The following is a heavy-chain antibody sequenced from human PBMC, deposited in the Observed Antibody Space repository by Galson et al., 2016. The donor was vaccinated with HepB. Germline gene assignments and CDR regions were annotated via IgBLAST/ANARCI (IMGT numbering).Heavy chain of an antibody. CDR2: IYHSEST. CDR1: GGSISSSNW. D-gene: IGHD1-26*01. Sequence: SETLSLTCAVSGGSISSSNWWSWVRQPPGKGLEWIGEIYHSESTYYNPSLKSRVTISVDKSKNQFSLKLSSVTVADTAVYYCARGPDKSYGAFDIWGQGTMVTVSS. J-gene: IGHJ3*02. V-gene: IGHV4-4*02. CDR3: ARGPDKSYGAFDI.